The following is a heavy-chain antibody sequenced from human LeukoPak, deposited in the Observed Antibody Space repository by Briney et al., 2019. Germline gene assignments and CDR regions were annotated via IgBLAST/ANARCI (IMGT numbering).Heavy chain of an antibody. CDR3: ARDGSGDAFDI. CDR2: IIPIFGTA. J-gene: IGHJ3*02. V-gene: IGHV1-69*05. CDR1: GGTFSSYA. Sequence: ASVKVSCKASGGTFSSYAISWVRQAPGQGLEWMGRIIPIFGTANYAQKFQGRVTITTDESTSTAYMESSSLRSEDTAVYYCARDGSGDAFDIWGQGTMVTVSS.